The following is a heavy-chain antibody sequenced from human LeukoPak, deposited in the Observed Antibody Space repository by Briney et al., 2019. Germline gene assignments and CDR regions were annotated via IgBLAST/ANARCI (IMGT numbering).Heavy chain of an antibody. CDR2: INHSGST. CDR1: GGSFSGYY. V-gene: IGHV4-34*01. Sequence: SETLSLTCAVYGGSFSGYYWNWIRQPPGEGLEWIGEINHSGSTNYNPSLKSRVTISVDTSKSQFSLDLTSVTAADTAVYYCAGADRGWQYYFDYWGQGNLVTVSS. CDR3: AGADRGWQYYFDY. J-gene: IGHJ4*02. D-gene: IGHD6-19*01.